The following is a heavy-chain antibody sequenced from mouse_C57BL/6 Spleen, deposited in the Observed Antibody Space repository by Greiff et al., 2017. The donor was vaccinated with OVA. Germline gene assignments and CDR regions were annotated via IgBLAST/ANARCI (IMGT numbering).Heavy chain of an antibody. Sequence: DVQLQESGPGLVKPSQSLSLTCSVTGYSITSGYYWNWIRQFPGNKLEWMGYISYDGSNNYNPSLKNRISITRDTSKNQFFLKLNSVTTEDTATYYCARDKGYDYGDYAMDYWGQGTSVTVSS. V-gene: IGHV3-6*01. CDR1: GYSITSGYY. CDR2: ISYDGSN. CDR3: ARDKGYDYGDYAMDY. J-gene: IGHJ4*01. D-gene: IGHD2-4*01.